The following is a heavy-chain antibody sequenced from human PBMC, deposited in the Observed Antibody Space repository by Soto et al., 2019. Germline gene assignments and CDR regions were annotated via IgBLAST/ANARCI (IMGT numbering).Heavy chain of an antibody. CDR2: ISSSSSTI. D-gene: IGHD6-13*01. V-gene: IGHV3-48*02. J-gene: IGHJ6*02. Sequence: GGSLRLSCAASGFTFSSYSMNWVRQAPGKGLEWVSYISSSSSTIYYADSVKGRFTISRDNAKNSLYLQMNSLRDEDTAVYYCAREEGSSSWYVSHYYYGMDVWGQGTMVTVSS. CDR1: GFTFSSYS. CDR3: AREEGSSSWYVSHYYYGMDV.